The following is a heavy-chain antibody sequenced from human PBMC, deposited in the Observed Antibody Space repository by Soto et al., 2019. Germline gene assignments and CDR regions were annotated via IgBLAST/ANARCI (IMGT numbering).Heavy chain of an antibody. CDR3: ARDVWHCGSNSCYFYGMEV. CDR1: GFTFSTYS. Sequence: QVQLVESGGGLVQPGRSLRLSCAASGFTFSTYSMHWVRQAPGKGLEWVAVVSSDGSRTYYADSVKGRFTISRDNSKNTVFMQMTSLRAEDTAVYYCARDVWHCGSNSCYFYGMEVWGQGTTVTVSS. J-gene: IGHJ6*02. D-gene: IGHD2-2*01. V-gene: IGHV3-30-3*01. CDR2: VSSDGSRT.